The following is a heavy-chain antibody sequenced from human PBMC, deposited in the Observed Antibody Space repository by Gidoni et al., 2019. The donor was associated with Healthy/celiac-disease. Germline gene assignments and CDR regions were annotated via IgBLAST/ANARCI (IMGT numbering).Heavy chain of an antibody. D-gene: IGHD2-15*01. Sequence: QVQLVQSGAEVKKPGSSVKVSCKASGGTFSSYAISWVRQAPGQGLEWMGGIIPIVGTANYAQKFQGRVTITADESTSTAYMELSSLRSEDTAVYYCAREANNAGYCSGGSCYRYYYYGMDVWGQGTTVTVSS. CDR2: IIPIVGTA. CDR1: GGTFSSYA. J-gene: IGHJ6*02. CDR3: AREANNAGYCSGGSCYRYYYYGMDV. V-gene: IGHV1-69*01.